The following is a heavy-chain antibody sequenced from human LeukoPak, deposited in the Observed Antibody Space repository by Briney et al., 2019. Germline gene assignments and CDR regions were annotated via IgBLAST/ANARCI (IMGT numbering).Heavy chain of an antibody. V-gene: IGHV4-39*01. J-gene: IGHJ4*02. CDR2: IYYSGST. CDR1: GGSISSSSYY. CDR3: ARLNWQGYGAHVGIDY. Sequence: SETLSLTCTVSGGSISSSSYYWGRIRQPPGKGLEWIGSIYYSGSTYYNPSLKSRVTISVDTSKNQFSLKLSSVTAADTAVYYCARLNWQGYGAHVGIDYWGQGTLVTVSS. D-gene: IGHD4-17*01.